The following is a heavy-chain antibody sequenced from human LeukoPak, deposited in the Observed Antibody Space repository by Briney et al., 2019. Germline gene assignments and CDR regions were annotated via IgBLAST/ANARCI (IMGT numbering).Heavy chain of an antibody. CDR3: ARARITMMAFDV. D-gene: IGHD3-22*01. CDR2: MNPNNGNT. J-gene: IGHJ3*01. CDR1: GYTFTSFD. V-gene: IGHV1-8*01. Sequence: ASVKVSCKAYGYTFTSFDINWVRQATGQGLEWMGWMNPNNGNTGFVQKFQGRVTMTGNTSISTAYMELSSLRSDDTAVYYCARARITMMAFDVWGQGTVVTVSS.